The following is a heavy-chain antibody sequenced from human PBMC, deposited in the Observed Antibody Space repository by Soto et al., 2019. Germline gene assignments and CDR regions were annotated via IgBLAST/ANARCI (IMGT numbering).Heavy chain of an antibody. V-gene: IGHV5-10-1*01. CDR3: ARQHSSSPNYYGMDV. CDR2: IDPSDSYT. CDR1: GYSFTSYW. J-gene: IGHJ6*02. D-gene: IGHD6-13*01. Sequence: GESLKISCKGSGYSFTSYWISWVRQMPGKGLEWMGRIDPSDSYTNYSPSFQGHVTISADKSISTAYLQWSSLKAPDTAMYYCARQHSSSPNYYGMDVWGQGTTVTVSS.